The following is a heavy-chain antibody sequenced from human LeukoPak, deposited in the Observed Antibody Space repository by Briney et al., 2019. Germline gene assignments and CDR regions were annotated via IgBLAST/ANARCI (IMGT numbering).Heavy chain of an antibody. D-gene: IGHD4-23*01. J-gene: IGHJ5*02. Sequence: SETLSLTCAVYGGSFSGYYWTWIRQPPGKGLEWIGEINRSGSTNYNPSLKSRVTISVDTSKNQFSLKLSSVTAADTAVYYCARGHGGHNWFDPWGQGTLVTVSS. V-gene: IGHV4-34*01. CDR1: GGSFSGYY. CDR3: ARGHGGHNWFDP. CDR2: INRSGST.